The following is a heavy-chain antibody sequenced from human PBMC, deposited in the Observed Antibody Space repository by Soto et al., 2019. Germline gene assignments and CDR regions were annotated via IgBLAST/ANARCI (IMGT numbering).Heavy chain of an antibody. Sequence: QVQLVQSETEVKKPEASVKVSCKASGYIFTNYDITWVRQAPGQGLEWMGWVSGYTGNTKYAQKFQDRVTMTTDTSTSPVYMELRSLRSDDTAVYYCARFGSAPYYYYGVDVW. J-gene: IGHJ6*01. CDR1: GYIFTNYD. CDR2: VSGYTGNT. CDR3: ARFGSAPYYYYGVDV. D-gene: IGHD3-10*01. V-gene: IGHV1-18*01.